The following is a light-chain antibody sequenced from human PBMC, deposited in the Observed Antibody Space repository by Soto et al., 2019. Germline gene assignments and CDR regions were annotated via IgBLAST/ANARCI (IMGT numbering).Light chain of an antibody. CDR1: QSVSSSY. CDR2: GAS. J-gene: IGKJ2*01. V-gene: IGKV3-20*01. CDR3: HNFGSYPYT. Sequence: EIVLTQSPGTLSLSPGERATLSCRASQSVSSSYLAWYQQKPGQSPRLLIYGASNRATGIPDRFSGSGSGKYFTLPISSLEPEDFVVYYCHNFGSYPYTFGQGTKLQIK.